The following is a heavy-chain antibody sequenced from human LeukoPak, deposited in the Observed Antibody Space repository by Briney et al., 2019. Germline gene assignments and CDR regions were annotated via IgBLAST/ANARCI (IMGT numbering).Heavy chain of an antibody. Sequence: SETLSLTCTVSGGSISSYYWSWIRQPPGKGLEWIGYIYYSGGTNYNPSLKSRVTISVDTSKNQFSLKLSSVTAADTAVYYCARAARDLRYFDWLPPSVVGWFDPWGQGTLVTVSS. CDR2: IYYSGGT. CDR3: ARAARDLRYFDWLPPSVVGWFDP. J-gene: IGHJ5*02. D-gene: IGHD3-9*01. V-gene: IGHV4-59*01. CDR1: GGSISSYY.